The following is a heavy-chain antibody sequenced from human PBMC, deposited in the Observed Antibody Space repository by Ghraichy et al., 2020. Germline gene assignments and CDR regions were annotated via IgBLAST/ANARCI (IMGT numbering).Heavy chain of an antibody. Sequence: GGSLRLSCAASGFTFSSYSMNWVRQAPGKGLEWVSYISSSSSTIYYADSVKGRFTISRDNAKNSLYLQMNSLRAEDTAVYYCAAITLNVDYWGQGTLVTVSS. CDR3: AAITLNVDY. D-gene: IGHD1-14*01. J-gene: IGHJ4*02. CDR1: GFTFSSYS. CDR2: ISSSSSTI. V-gene: IGHV3-48*01.